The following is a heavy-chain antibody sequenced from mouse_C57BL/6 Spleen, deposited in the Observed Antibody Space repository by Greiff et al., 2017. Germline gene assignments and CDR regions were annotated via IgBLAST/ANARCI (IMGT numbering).Heavy chain of an antibody. D-gene: IGHD4-1*01. J-gene: IGHJ3*01. Sequence: VQLVESGPELVKPGASVKISCKASGYAFSSSWMNWVKQRPGKGLEWIGRIYPGDGDTNYNGKFKGKATLTADKSSSTAYMQLSSLTSEDSAVYFCAREIMTGTWFAYWGQGTLVTVSA. CDR3: AREIMTGTWFAY. CDR2: IYPGDGDT. CDR1: GYAFSSSW. V-gene: IGHV1-82*01.